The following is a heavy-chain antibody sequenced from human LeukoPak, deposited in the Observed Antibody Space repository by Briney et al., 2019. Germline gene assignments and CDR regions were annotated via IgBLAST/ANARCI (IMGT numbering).Heavy chain of an antibody. V-gene: IGHV4-59*08. D-gene: IGHD3-22*01. J-gene: IGHJ5*02. CDR2: IYYSGST. Sequence: PSKTLSLTCTVSGGSISRYYWSWLRQPPGTGLEWIGYIYYSGSTNYNPSLKSRVTISVDTSKNQFSLKLSSVTAADTAVYYCARYYYDSSGYILANWFDPWGQGTLVTVSS. CDR1: GGSISRYY. CDR3: ARYYYDSSGYILANWFDP.